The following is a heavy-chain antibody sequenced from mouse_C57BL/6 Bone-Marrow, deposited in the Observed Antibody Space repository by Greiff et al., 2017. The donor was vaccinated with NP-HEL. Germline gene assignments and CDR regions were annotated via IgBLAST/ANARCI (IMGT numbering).Heavy chain of an antibody. V-gene: IGHV7-1*01. D-gene: IGHD1-1*01. CDR3: ARDGDYGSTYWYFDV. Sequence: EVNLVESGGGLVQSGRSLRLSCATSGFTFSDFYMEWVRQAPGKGLEWIAVSRNKANDYTTEYSASVKGRFIVSRDTSQSILYLQMNALRAEDTAIYYCARDGDYGSTYWYFDVWGTGTTVTVSS. CDR2: SRNKANDYTT. J-gene: IGHJ1*03. CDR1: GFTFSDFY.